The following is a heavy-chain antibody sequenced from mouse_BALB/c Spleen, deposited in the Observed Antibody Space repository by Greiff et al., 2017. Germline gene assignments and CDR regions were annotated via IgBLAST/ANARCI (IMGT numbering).Heavy chain of an antibody. J-gene: IGHJ2*01. Sequence: AAELARPGASVKMSCKASGYTFTSYTMHWVKQRPGQGLEWIGYINPSSGYTEYNQKFKDKTTLTADKSSSTAYMQLSSLTSEDSAVYYCARAYSLFNYWGQGTTLTVSS. CDR3: ARAYSLFNY. V-gene: IGHV1-4*02. CDR1: GYTFTSYT. D-gene: IGHD2-10*01. CDR2: INPSSGYT.